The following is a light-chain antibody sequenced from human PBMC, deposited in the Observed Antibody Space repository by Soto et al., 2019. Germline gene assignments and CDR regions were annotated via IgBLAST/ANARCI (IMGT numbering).Light chain of an antibody. Sequence: DVQMTQSPSSLSASVGDRVTITCGASQSISSYLNWYQQKPGKAPKLLIFAASSLQSGVPSRFSGSRSGPDFTLTISSLQPEDFATYYCQQSYSSPPTFGQGTKVDI. CDR3: QQSYSSPPT. CDR2: AAS. CDR1: QSISSY. J-gene: IGKJ1*01. V-gene: IGKV1-39*01.